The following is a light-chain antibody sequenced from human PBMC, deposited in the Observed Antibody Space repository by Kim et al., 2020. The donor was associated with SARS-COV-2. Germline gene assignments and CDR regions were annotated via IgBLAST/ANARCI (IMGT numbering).Light chain of an antibody. CDR1: NIGGKG. CDR3: QVWDNSSDHPV. J-gene: IGLJ3*02. V-gene: IGLV3-21*04. CDR2: YES. Sequence: APGKTARISCGGNNIGGKGVNWYQHKPGQAPVLVIYYESDRPSGIPERYSGSNSGNTSALTIRRVEAGDEAEYYCQVWDNSSDHPVFGGGTQLTVL.